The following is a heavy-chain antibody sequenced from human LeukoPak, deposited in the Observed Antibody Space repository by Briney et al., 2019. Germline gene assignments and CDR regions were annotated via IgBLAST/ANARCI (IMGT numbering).Heavy chain of an antibody. D-gene: IGHD2-2*01. V-gene: IGHV1-69*01. CDR3: ASQNPIVVVPAAKGHFFDY. Sequence: GSSVKVSCKSSGGTFSSYAISWVRQAPGQGLEXXXXXXXXFGTANYAQKFQGRVTITADESTSTAYMELSSLRSEDTAVYYCASQNPIVVVPAAKGHFFDYWGQGTLVTVSS. CDR1: GGTFSSYA. CDR2: XXXXFGTA. J-gene: IGHJ4*02.